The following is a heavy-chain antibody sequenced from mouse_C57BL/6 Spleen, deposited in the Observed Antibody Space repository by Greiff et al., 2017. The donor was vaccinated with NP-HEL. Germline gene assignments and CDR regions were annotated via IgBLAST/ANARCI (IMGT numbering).Heavy chain of an antibody. CDR2: ISSGGDYI. V-gene: IGHV5-9-1*02. J-gene: IGHJ4*01. CDR3: TREFEYYYGSSYPHYYAMDY. D-gene: IGHD1-1*01. CDR1: GFTFSSYA. Sequence: EVMLVESGEGLVKPGGSLKLSCAASGFTFSSYAMSWVRQTPEKRLEWVAYISSGGDYIYYADTVKGRFTISRDNARNTLYLQMSSLKSEDTAMYYCTREFEYYYGSSYPHYYAMDYWGQGTSVTVSS.